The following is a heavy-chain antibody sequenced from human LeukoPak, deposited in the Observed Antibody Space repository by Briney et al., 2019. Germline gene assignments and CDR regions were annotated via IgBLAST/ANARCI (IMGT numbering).Heavy chain of an antibody. V-gene: IGHV4-39*07. CDR3: ALTGDLGY. CDR2: INHSGST. J-gene: IGHJ4*02. D-gene: IGHD7-27*01. Sequence: SETLSLTCTVSGGSISSSLDFWGWIRQPPGKGLEWIGEINHSGSTNYNPSLKSRVTISVDTSKNQYSLKLSSVTAADTAVYYCALTGDLGYWGQGTLVTVSS. CDR1: GGSISSSLDF.